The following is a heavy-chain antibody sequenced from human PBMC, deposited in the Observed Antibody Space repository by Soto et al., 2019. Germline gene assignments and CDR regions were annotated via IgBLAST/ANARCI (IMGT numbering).Heavy chain of an antibody. D-gene: IGHD3-3*01. CDR2: IYTSGST. J-gene: IGHJ6*02. CDR3: ARDRHYDFWSGLMDV. CDR1: GGSISSYY. V-gene: IGHV4-4*07. Sequence: SETLSLTCTVSGGSISSYYWSWIRQPAGKGLEWIGRIYTSGSTNYNPSLKSRVTMSVDASKNQFSLKLSSVTAADTAVYYCARDRHYDFWSGLMDVWGQGTTVTVSS.